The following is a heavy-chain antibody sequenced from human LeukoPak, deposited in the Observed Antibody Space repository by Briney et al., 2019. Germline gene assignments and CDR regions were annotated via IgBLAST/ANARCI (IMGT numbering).Heavy chain of an antibody. Sequence: SVKVSCKAPGGTFSTDAISWVRQAPGQGLEWMGRVIPYLGIIDYTQKFQGRITISADKSTSTAYMEMNSLTSEDTAVYYCARDTAVAPSSNWFDPWGQGTLVTVSS. V-gene: IGHV1-69*04. CDR2: VIPYLGII. J-gene: IGHJ5*02. CDR1: GGTFSTDA. CDR3: ARDTAVAPSSNWFDP. D-gene: IGHD6-19*01.